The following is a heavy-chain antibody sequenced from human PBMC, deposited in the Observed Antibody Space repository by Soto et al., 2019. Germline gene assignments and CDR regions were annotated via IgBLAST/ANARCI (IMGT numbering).Heavy chain of an antibody. Sequence: SVKVSCKASGGTFSSYAISWVRQAPGQGLEWMGGIIPIFGTANYAQKFQGRVTITADESTSTAYMELSSLRSEDTAVYYCARAIAARPDGGPYYYGMDVWGQGTTVTVSS. CDR1: GGTFSSYA. J-gene: IGHJ6*02. D-gene: IGHD6-6*01. CDR2: IIPIFGTA. V-gene: IGHV1-69*13. CDR3: ARAIAARPDGGPYYYGMDV.